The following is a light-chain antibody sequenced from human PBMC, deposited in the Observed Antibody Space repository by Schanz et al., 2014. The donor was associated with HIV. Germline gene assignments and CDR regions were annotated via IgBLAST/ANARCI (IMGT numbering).Light chain of an antibody. Sequence: QSALTQPASVSGSPGQSITISCTGTSNDVGGYNFVSWYQQHPGKAPKLIIYDVSNRPSGVSNRFSGSKSGITASLTVSGLQAEDEADYYCSSYTGSNIVVFGGGTKLTVL. J-gene: IGLJ2*01. V-gene: IGLV2-14*03. CDR3: SSYTGSNIVV. CDR2: DVS. CDR1: SNDVGGYNF.